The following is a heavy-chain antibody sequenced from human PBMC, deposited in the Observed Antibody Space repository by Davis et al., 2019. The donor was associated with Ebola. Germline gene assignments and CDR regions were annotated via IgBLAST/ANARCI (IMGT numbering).Heavy chain of an antibody. J-gene: IGHJ4*02. CDR3: AKDQRVELRPTAFDY. D-gene: IGHD1-7*01. CDR1: GFTFSSYA. Sequence: GESLKISCAASGFTFSSYAMSWVRQAPGKGLEWVSAISGSGGSTYYADSVKGRFTISRDNSKNTLYLQMNSLRAEDTAVYYCAKDQRVELRPTAFDYWGQGTLVTVSS. V-gene: IGHV3-23*01. CDR2: ISGSGGST.